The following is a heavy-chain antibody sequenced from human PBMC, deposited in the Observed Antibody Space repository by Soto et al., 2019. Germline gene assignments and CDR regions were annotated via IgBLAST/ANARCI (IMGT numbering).Heavy chain of an antibody. V-gene: IGHV4-31*03. D-gene: IGHD6-13*01. CDR3: ASAWTATAGWANWFDR. CDR2: IHYSGRT. Sequence: QVQLQESGPGLVEPSQTLSLTCTVSGGSIRGEGYYWRWIRQYSGRGLEWIGYIHYSGRTYSNPSLKSRVGISVDTSKNQFFMKLTSVTAVDTAVYYCASAWTATAGWANWFDRWGQGTLVTVSS. CDR1: GGSIRGEGYY. J-gene: IGHJ5*02.